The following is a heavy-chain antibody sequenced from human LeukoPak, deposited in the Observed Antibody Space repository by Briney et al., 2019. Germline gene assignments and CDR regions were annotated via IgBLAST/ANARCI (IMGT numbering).Heavy chain of an antibody. D-gene: IGHD3-9*01. CDR1: GFTFSSYA. Sequence: GGTLRLSCAASGFTFSSYAMSWVRQAPGKGLEWVSAISGSGGSTYYADSVKGRFTISRDNSKNTLYLQMNSLRAEDTAVYYCAKDRQRYYDILTGYWGFDYWGQGTLVTVSS. CDR2: ISGSGGST. V-gene: IGHV3-23*01. CDR3: AKDRQRYYDILTGYWGFDY. J-gene: IGHJ4*02.